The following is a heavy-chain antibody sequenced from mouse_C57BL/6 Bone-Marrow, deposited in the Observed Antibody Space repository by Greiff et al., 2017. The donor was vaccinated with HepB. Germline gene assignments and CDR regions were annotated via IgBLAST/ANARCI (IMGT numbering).Heavy chain of an antibody. V-gene: IGHV1-87*01. Sequence: QVQLQQSGPELARPWASVKISCQAFYTFSRRLHFAIRDTNYWLQWVKQRPGQGLEWIGAMYPGYGDTSYHQKFKGKATLTADKSSSTAYMQLSSLTSEDAAVYYCAWSYYSNYGWFAYWGQGTLVTGSA. CDR3: SEDAAVYYCAWSYYSNYGWFAY. J-gene: IGHJ3*01. CDR1: YTFSRRLH. D-gene: IGHD2-5*01. CDR2: GQGLEWIG.